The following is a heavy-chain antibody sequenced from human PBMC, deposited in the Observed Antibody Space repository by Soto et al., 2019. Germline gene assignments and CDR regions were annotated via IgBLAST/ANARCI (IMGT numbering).Heavy chain of an antibody. CDR3: ARDPRIPAYYYYGMDV. CDR1: GFTFSSYW. CDR2: IKQDGSEK. D-gene: IGHD2-21*01. Sequence: GGSLRLSCAASGFTFSSYWMSWVRQAPGKGLEWVANIKQDGSEKYYVDSVKGRFTISRDNAKNSLYLQMNSLRAEDTAVYYCARDPRIPAYYYYGMDVWGQGTTVTVSS. J-gene: IGHJ6*02. V-gene: IGHV3-7*05.